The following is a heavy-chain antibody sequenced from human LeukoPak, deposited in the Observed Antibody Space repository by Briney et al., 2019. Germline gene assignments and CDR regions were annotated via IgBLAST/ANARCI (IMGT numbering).Heavy chain of an antibody. CDR2: ISNSGSYI. J-gene: IGHJ4*02. Sequence: GGSLRLSCETSGFTFSRYAMTWVRQAPGKGLEWVSSISNSGSYIYYADSVKGRFTISRDNAKNSLYLQMNSLRAEDTAVYYCANHLACGSTSCPPFDYWGQGTLVTVSS. D-gene: IGHD2-2*01. V-gene: IGHV3-21*01. CDR1: GFTFSRYA. CDR3: ANHLACGSTSCPPFDY.